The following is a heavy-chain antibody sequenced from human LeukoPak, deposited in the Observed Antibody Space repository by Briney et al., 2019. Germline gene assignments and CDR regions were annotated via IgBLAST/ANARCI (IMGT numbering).Heavy chain of an antibody. D-gene: IGHD2-2*01. CDR3: ARALYCSSTSCLQFYYYYYGMDV. J-gene: IGHJ6*02. CDR2: ISAYNGNT. V-gene: IGHV1-18*01. CDR1: GYTFTSYG. Sequence: GASVKVSCKASGYTFTSYGISWVRQAPGQGLEWMGWISAYNGNTNYAQKLQGRVTMTTDTSTSTAYMELRSLRPDDTAVYYCARALYCSSTSCLQFYYYYYGMDVWGQGTTVTVSS.